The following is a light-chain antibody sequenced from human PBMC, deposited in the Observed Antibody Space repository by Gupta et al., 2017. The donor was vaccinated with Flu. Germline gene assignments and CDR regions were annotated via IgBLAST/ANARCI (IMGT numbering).Light chain of an antibody. CDR3: SSYTTSSTYV. CDR2: EVS. CDR1: SNDVGNYNR. J-gene: IGLJ1*01. Sequence: SVTISCTGTSNDVGNYNRVSWYQQSPGTAPKLMIYEVSNRPSRVPDRFSGSKSGNTASLTISGLQAEDEADFYCSSYTTSSTYVFGTGTKVTVL. V-gene: IGLV2-18*02.